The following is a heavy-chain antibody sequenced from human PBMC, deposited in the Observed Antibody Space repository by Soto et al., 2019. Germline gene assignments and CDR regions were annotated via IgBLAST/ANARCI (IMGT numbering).Heavy chain of an antibody. J-gene: IGHJ4*02. CDR2: IYYSGST. V-gene: IGHV4-59*08. D-gene: IGHD3-10*01. CDR3: ATRYGSGFDY. CDR1: GPSISIYY. Sequence: SETLSLACTLSGPSISIYYSRWIRQPSGKGLEWIGYIYYSGSTNYNPSLKSRVTISVDTSKNQFTLKLSSVTAADTAVYYCATRYGSGFDYWGQGTLVTVS.